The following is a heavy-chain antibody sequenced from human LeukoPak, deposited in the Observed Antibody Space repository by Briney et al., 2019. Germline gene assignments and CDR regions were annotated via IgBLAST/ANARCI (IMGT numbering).Heavy chain of an antibody. J-gene: IGHJ4*02. CDR1: GFTFSNYA. CDR3: ARDAIRSGEMGRVGY. CDR2: ISYDGSNE. Sequence: AGGSLRLSSAASGFTFSNYAMHWVRQAPGKGLEWVAAISYDGSNEYYADSVKRRFTISRDNSKNTLFLQMSSLSAGDTAVFYCARDAIRSGEMGRVGYWGQGILVTVSS. D-gene: IGHD2-21*01. V-gene: IGHV3-30*04.